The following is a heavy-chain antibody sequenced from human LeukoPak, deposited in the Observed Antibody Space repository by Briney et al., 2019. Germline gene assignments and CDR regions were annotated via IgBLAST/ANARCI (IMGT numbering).Heavy chain of an antibody. J-gene: IGHJ5*02. CDR2: ISGSGGST. V-gene: IGHV3-23*01. CDR1: GFTFSSYA. D-gene: IGHD6-13*01. CDR3: AKGYSSSWYNWFDR. Sequence: GSLRLSCAASGFTFSSYAMSWVRQAPGKGLEWVSAISGSGGSTYYADSVKGRFTISRDNSKHTLYLQMNSLRAEDTAVYYCAKGYSSSWYNWFDRWGQGTLVTVSS.